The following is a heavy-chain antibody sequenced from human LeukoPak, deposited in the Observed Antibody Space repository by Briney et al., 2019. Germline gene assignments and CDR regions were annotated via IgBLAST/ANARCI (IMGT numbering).Heavy chain of an antibody. J-gene: IGHJ3*02. Sequence: GESLKISCKGSGYSFTSYRISWVRQMPGKGLEWMGRIDPSDSYTNYSPSFQGHVTISADKSISTAYLQWSSLKASDTAMYYCARPRSPYSSGWYGTHAFDILGAFDIWGQGTMVTVSS. CDR1: GYSFTSYR. V-gene: IGHV5-10-1*01. D-gene: IGHD6-19*01. CDR2: IDPSDSYT. CDR3: ARPRSPYSSGWYGTHAFDILGAFDI.